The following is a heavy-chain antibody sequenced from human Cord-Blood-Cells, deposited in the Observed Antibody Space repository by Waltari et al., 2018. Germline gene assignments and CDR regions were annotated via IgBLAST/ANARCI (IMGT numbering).Heavy chain of an antibody. Sequence: EVQLVESGGGLVQPGRSLRLSCTASGFTFGDYAMSWVRQAPGKGLEWVGFIRSKAYGGTTEYAASVKGRFTISRDDSKSSAYLQMNSLKTEDTAVYYCTRAARGIVVVIASFDYWGQGTLVTVSS. J-gene: IGHJ4*02. CDR3: TRAARGIVVVIASFDY. D-gene: IGHD2-21*01. CDR1: GFTFGDYA. CDR2: IRSKAYGGTT. V-gene: IGHV3-49*04.